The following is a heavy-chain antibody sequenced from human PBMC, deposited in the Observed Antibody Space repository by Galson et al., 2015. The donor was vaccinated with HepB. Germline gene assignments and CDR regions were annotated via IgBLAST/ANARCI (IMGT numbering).Heavy chain of an antibody. CDR3: ARVLYYDSSGYYDY. D-gene: IGHD3-22*01. J-gene: IGHJ4*02. CDR2: INAGNGYT. V-gene: IGHV1-3*01. Sequence: SVKVSCKASGYTFTSYAMHWVRQAPGQRLEWMGWINAGNGYTKYSQKFQGRVTITRDTSASTAYMELSSLRSEDTAVYYCARVLYYDSSGYYDYWGQGTLVTVSS. CDR1: GYTFTSYA.